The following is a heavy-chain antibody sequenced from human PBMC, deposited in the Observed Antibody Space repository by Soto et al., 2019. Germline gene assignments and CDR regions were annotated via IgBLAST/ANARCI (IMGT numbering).Heavy chain of an antibody. CDR1: GFTFSSFS. CDR2: ISYDESNK. CDR3: ARTTAVAGTPEFDY. D-gene: IGHD6-19*01. J-gene: IGHJ4*02. V-gene: IGHV3-30-3*01. Sequence: QVQLVESGGGVVQPGRSLRLSCAASGFTFSSFSLHWFRQAPGKGLEWLALISYDESNKYNADSVKGRFTISRDNSKNTLDLQLNSLRPEDTAVYYCARTTAVAGTPEFDYWGQGTLVTVSS.